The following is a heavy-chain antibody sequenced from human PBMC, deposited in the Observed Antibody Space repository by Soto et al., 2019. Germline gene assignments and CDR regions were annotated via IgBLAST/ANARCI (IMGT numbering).Heavy chain of an antibody. CDR3: ARGEYSYGFGSDYYYGMDV. CDR2: ISSSSSTI. V-gene: IGHV3-48*02. D-gene: IGHD5-18*01. CDR1: GFTFSSYS. Sequence: GGSLRLSCAASGFTFSSYSMNWVRQAPGKGLEWVSYISSSSSTIYYADSVKGRFTISRDNAKNSLYLQMNSLRDEDTAVYYCARGEYSYGFGSDYYYGMDVWGQGTTVTVSS. J-gene: IGHJ6*02.